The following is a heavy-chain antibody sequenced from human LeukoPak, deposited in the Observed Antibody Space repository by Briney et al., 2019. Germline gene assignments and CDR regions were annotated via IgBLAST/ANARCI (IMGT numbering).Heavy chain of an antibody. CDR3: ARGIGVFKGQLVREGLFDP. J-gene: IGHJ5*02. D-gene: IGHD6-13*01. CDR1: GFTFSSYA. V-gene: IGHV3-30-3*01. CDR2: ISYDGSNK. Sequence: GGSLRLSCAASGFTFSSYAMHWVRQAPGKGLEWVAVISYDGSNKYYADSVKGRFTISRDNSKNTLYLQMNSLRAEDTAVYYCARGIGVFKGQLVREGLFDPWGQGTLVTVSS.